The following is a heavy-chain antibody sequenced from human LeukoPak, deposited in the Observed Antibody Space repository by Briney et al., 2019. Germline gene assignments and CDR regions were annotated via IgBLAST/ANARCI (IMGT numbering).Heavy chain of an antibody. Sequence: SETLSLTCALSGYSISSGYYWGWIRQPPGKGLEWIGSIYHSGSTYYNPSLKSRVTISVDTSKSQFSLKLSSVTAADTAVYYCARHTRYWGQGTLVTVSS. V-gene: IGHV4-38-2*01. CDR1: GYSISSGYY. CDR3: ARHTRY. J-gene: IGHJ4*02. CDR2: IYHSGST. D-gene: IGHD2-2*01.